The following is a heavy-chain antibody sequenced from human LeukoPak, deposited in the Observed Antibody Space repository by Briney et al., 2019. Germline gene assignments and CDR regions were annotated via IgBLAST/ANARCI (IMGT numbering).Heavy chain of an antibody. CDR2: INSDGSST. CDR1: GFTFSSYW. V-gene: IGHV3-74*01. Sequence: GGSMRLSCAASGFTFSSYWMHWVRQAPGKGLVWVSRINSDGSSTSYADSVKGRFTISRDNSKTTLYLQMNSLRAEDTAVYYCAKALGGYYYYGMDVWGQGTTVTVSS. D-gene: IGHD1-26*01. J-gene: IGHJ6*02. CDR3: AKALGGYYYYGMDV.